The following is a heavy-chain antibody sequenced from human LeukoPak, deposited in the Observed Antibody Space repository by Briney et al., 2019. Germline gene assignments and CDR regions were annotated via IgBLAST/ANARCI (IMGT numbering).Heavy chain of an antibody. CDR2: IYWDDDK. D-gene: IGHD6-13*01. Sequence: ESGPTLVNPTQTLTLTCTFSGFSLSTSGVGVGWIRQPPGKALEWLALIYWDDDKRYSPSLKSRLTITKDTSKNQVVLTMTNMDTVDAATYYCAHNGYSSRGGVYYYMDVWGKGTTVTVSS. V-gene: IGHV2-5*02. J-gene: IGHJ6*03. CDR3: AHNGYSSRGGVYYYMDV. CDR1: GFSLSTSGVG.